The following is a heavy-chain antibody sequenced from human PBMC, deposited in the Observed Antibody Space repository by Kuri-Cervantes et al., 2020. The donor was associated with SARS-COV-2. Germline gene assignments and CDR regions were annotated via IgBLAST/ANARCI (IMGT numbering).Heavy chain of an antibody. Sequence: GGSLRLSCAASGFTFSSSSINWVRQAPGKGLEWVSYISSGSNSIYYADSVKGRFTISRDNSKNSLYLQMNSLRVEDTAVYYCARERYYSGHYGMDVWGQGTTVTVSS. D-gene: IGHD3-10*01. CDR2: ISSGSNSI. V-gene: IGHV3-48*01. CDR3: ARERYYSGHYGMDV. CDR1: GFTFSSSS. J-gene: IGHJ6*02.